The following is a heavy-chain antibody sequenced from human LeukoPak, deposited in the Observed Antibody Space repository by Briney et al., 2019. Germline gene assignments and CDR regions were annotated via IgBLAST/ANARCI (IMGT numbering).Heavy chain of an antibody. CDR3: ARRDAGDAFDI. V-gene: IGHV3-33*01. CDR2: VWYDGNNK. J-gene: IGHJ3*02. Sequence: PGRSLRLSCAASGFTFNTFAMHWVRQAPGKGLEWVAVVWYDGNNKDYAASVKGRFTISRDNSKNTVYLQMNSLRAEDTAVYHCARRDAGDAFDIWGQGTMVTVSS. CDR1: GFTFNTFA.